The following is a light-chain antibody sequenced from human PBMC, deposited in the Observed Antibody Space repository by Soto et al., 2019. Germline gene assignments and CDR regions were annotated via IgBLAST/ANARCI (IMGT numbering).Light chain of an antibody. CDR3: QKYNTAPLT. Sequence: DIQMTQSPPSLSVSVGDRVTITCRASQSFSTYLAWYQQKPGKVPKLLISGISTLQSGVPSRFSGSGYGTEFTLTISNLQPEDVATYYCQKYNTAPLTFGGGTKVDIK. CDR2: GIS. J-gene: IGKJ4*01. V-gene: IGKV1-27*01. CDR1: QSFSTY.